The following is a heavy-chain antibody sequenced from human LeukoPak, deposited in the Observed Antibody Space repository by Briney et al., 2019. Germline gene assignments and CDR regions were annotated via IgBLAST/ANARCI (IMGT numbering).Heavy chain of an antibody. J-gene: IGHJ4*02. V-gene: IGHV1-24*01. CDR1: GYPLTELY. CDR2: FDPEHGET. CDR3: ATLDYYDSSAYYADY. Sequence: GASVKVFCKVSGYPLTELYIHWVRQAPGKGFEWMGGFDPEHGETIYAQKFQGRVTMTEDTSTDTAYMKLSSLRSEDTAVYYCATLDYYDSSAYYADYWGQGTLVTVSS. D-gene: IGHD3-22*01.